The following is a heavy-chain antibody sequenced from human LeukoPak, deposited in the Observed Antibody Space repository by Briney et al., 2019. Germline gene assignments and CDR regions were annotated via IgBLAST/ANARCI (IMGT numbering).Heavy chain of an antibody. Sequence: PGGSLRLSCAASGFTFSRYSTKWVRQAPGKGLEWISYISSSSSTIYYADSVKGRFNNSRDNAKNSLYLQMNSLRAEDTAVYYCVSSPYYYMDVWGKGTTVIVSS. CDR2: ISSSSSTI. J-gene: IGHJ6*03. V-gene: IGHV3-48*01. D-gene: IGHD2-2*01. CDR1: GFTFSRYS. CDR3: VSSPYYYMDV.